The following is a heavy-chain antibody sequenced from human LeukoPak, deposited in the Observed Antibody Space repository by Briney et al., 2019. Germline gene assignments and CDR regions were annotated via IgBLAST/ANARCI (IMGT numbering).Heavy chain of an antibody. J-gene: IGHJ5*02. CDR3: AREDYSGSYDWFDP. D-gene: IGHD1-26*01. CDR1: GGTFSSYA. V-gene: IGHV1-8*03. Sequence: ASVKVSCKASGGTFSSYAISWVRQAPGQGLEWMGWINPDSGGTNYAQKFQGRVTITRNTSISTAYMELSSLRSEDTAVYYCAREDYSGSYDWFDPWGQGTLVTVSS. CDR2: INPDSGGT.